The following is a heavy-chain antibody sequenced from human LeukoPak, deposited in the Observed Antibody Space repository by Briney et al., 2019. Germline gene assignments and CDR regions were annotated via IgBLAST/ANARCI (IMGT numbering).Heavy chain of an antibody. D-gene: IGHD3-3*01. Sequence: ASVKVSCKASGYTFTGYYMHWVRQAPGQGLEWMGWINPNSGGTNYAQKFQGRVTMTRDTSISTAYMELRSLRSDDTAVYYCAREREYYDFWSGYYPLFDYWGQGTLVTVSS. CDR3: AREREYYDFWSGYYPLFDY. CDR2: INPNSGGT. V-gene: IGHV1-2*02. CDR1: GYTFTGYY. J-gene: IGHJ4*02.